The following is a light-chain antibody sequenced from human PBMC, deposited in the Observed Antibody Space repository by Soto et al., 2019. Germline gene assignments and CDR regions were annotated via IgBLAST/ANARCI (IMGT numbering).Light chain of an antibody. CDR1: QSLLHSSGRYY. J-gene: IGKJ4*01. CDR2: LGS. V-gene: IGKV2-28*01. CDR3: IQALQTPFT. Sequence: DIVMTQSPLSLPVTPGEPASISCRSSQSLLHSSGRYYLDWYLQKPGQSPQLLIYLGSHRASGVPDRFSGSGLGTDFTLTISRVAAEDVGIYYCIQALQTPFTFGGGTRVEIK.